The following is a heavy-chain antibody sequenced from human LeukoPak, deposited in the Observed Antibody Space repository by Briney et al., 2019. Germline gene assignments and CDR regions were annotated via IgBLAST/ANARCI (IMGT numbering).Heavy chain of an antibody. CDR2: ISNSGSMI. V-gene: IGHV3-48*02. CDR1: GLTFSSYN. Sequence: GGSLRLSCAVSGLTFSSYNMNWVRQAPGKGLEWVSYISNSGSMIYYADSVKGRFTLSRDNAKNSLCLQMNSLRDEDTAVYYCARGPISGWSADYWGQGTLATVSS. D-gene: IGHD6-19*01. J-gene: IGHJ4*02. CDR3: ARGPISGWSADY.